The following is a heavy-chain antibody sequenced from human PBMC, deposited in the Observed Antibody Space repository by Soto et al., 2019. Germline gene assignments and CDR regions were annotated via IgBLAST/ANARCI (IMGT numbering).Heavy chain of an antibody. J-gene: IGHJ4*02. CDR1: GGSISSSSYY. CDR2: IYYSGST. CDR3: ARHGGVAVAGTFDY. Sequence: QLQLQESGPGLVKPSETLSLTCTVSGGSISSSSYYWGWIRQPPGKGLEWIGSIYYSGSTYYNPSLKSRVTISVDTSKNQFSLKLSSVTAADTAVYYCARHGGVAVAGTFDYWGQGTLVTVSS. V-gene: IGHV4-39*01. D-gene: IGHD6-19*01.